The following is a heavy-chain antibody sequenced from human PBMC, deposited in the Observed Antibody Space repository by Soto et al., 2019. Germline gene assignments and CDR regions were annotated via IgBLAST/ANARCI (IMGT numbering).Heavy chain of an antibody. Sequence: QVKLVQSGAEVKKPGSSVKVSCKASGGSFSNFVISWVRQAPGQGLEWMGGIIPNFGTTNYAQKFQGKVTITADETTRTAPLEVSGLTSEDTSVYYCARDVGGEAAIRSCGQGTLVSVSS. CDR3: ARDVGGEAAIRS. CDR2: IIPNFGTT. CDR1: GGSFSNFV. J-gene: IGHJ5*02. V-gene: IGHV1-69*01. D-gene: IGHD3-16*01.